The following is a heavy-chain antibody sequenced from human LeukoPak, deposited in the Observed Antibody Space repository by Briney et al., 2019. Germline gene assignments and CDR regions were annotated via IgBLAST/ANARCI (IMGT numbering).Heavy chain of an antibody. CDR1: GFTFSSSE. Sequence: GGSLRLSCAASGFTFSSSEMNWVRQAPGKGLEWVAVIPYDGSNKYYADSVKGRFTISRDNSKNTLYLQMNSLRSEDTAVYYSARDATGDGDLESWGQGTLVTVSP. V-gene: IGHV3-30*04. D-gene: IGHD4-17*01. CDR3: ARDATGDGDLES. CDR2: IPYDGSNK. J-gene: IGHJ5*02.